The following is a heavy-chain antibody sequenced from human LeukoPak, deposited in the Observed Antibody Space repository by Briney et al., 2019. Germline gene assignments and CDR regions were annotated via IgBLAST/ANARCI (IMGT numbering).Heavy chain of an antibody. CDR3: ARTALGWLDP. V-gene: IGHV3-48*01. D-gene: IGHD7-27*01. CDR1: GFTFSSYW. CDR2: ISSSGDSI. J-gene: IGHJ5*02. Sequence: GGSLRLSCAASGFTFSSYWMNWVRQAPGKGLEWVSYISSSGDSIYYADSVKGRFTISRDNADNSLYLQMNSLKVEDTAVYYCARTALGWLDPWGQGALVTVSS.